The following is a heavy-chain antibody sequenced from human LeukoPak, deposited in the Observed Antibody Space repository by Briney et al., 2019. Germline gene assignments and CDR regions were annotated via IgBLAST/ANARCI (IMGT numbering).Heavy chain of an antibody. V-gene: IGHV1-2*02. CDR2: INPNSGGT. J-gene: IGHJ4*02. D-gene: IGHD2-21*02. Sequence: ASVKVSCKASGYTFTGYYMHWVRQAPGQGLEWMGWINPNSGGTNYAQKFQGRVTITADESTSTAYMELSSLRSEDTAVYYCASCRRVVVTPPDYWGQGTLVTVSS. CDR1: GYTFTGYY. CDR3: ASCRRVVVTPPDY.